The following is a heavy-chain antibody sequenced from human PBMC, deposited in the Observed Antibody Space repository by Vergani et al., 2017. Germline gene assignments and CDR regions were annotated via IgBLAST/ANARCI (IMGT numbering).Heavy chain of an antibody. V-gene: IGHV6-1*01. CDR3: ARVMAGPESDRYYYYGMDV. CDR2: TYYRSKWYN. D-gene: IGHD6-19*01. CDR1: GDSVSSNSAA. J-gene: IGHJ6*02. Sequence: QVQLQQSGPGLVKPSQTLSLTCAISGDSVSSNSAAWNWIRQSPSRGLEWLGRTYYRSKWYNDYAVSVKSRITINPDTSKNQFSLQLNSVTPEDTAVYYCARVMAGPESDRYYYYGMDVWGQGTTVTVSS.